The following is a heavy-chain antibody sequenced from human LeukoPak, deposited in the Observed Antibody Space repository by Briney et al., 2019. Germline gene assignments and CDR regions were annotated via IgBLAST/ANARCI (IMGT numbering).Heavy chain of an antibody. V-gene: IGHV1-18*01. CDR1: GYTFSTYD. Sequence: ASVKVSRKASGYTFSTYDISWVRQAPGQGLEWMGWINTNNGNTNYAQMLQGRVTMTTDTSTSTAYMELRSLRSDDTAVYYCASAVSMVREHSLDYWGQGTLVTVSS. D-gene: IGHD3-10*01. CDR2: INTNNGNT. J-gene: IGHJ4*02. CDR3: ASAVSMVREHSLDY.